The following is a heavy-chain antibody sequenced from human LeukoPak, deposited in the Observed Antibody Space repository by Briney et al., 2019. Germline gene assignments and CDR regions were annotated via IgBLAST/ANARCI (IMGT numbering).Heavy chain of an antibody. Sequence: GASVKVSCKASGYTFTGYYMHWVRQAPGHGLEWMGWVNPNTGGTNYAQKFQGRVTMTRDTSISTAYMELSRLRSDDTAVYYCSSGDIVVVPAAPRYYYYYMDVWGKGTTVTVSS. J-gene: IGHJ6*03. CDR3: SSGDIVVVPAAPRYYYYYMDV. CDR2: VNPNTGGT. CDR1: GYTFTGYY. D-gene: IGHD2-2*01. V-gene: IGHV1-2*02.